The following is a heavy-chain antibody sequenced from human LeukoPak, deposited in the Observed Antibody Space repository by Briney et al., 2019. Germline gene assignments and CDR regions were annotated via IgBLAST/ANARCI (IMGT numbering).Heavy chain of an antibody. D-gene: IGHD2-2*01. CDR2: ISTSGSPI. V-gene: IGHV3-48*03. CDR3: ARKYCSSTSCLFDY. CDR1: GFTFSSYE. Sequence: GGSLRLSCAASGFTFSSYEMNWVRQAPGKGLEWVSYISTSGSPIYYADPVKGRFTISRDNAKNSLYLQMNSLRAEDTAVYYCARKYCSSTSCLFDYWGQGTLVTVSS. J-gene: IGHJ4*02.